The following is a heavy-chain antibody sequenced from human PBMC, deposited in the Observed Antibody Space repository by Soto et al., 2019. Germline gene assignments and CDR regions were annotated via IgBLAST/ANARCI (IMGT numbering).Heavy chain of an antibody. CDR1: GFTVSSNY. CDR3: ARDPANCSSTSCYFHYYYYMDV. V-gene: IGHV3-66*01. D-gene: IGHD2-2*01. J-gene: IGHJ6*03. CDR2: IYSGGST. Sequence: GGSLRLSCAASGFTVSSNYMSWVRQAPGKGLEWVSVIYSGGSTYYADSVKGRFTISRDNSKNTLYLQMNSLRAEDTAVYYCARDPANCSSTSCYFHYYYYMDVWGKGTTVTVSS.